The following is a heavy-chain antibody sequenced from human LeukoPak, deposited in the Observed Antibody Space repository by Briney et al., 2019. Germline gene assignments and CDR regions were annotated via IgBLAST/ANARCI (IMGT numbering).Heavy chain of an antibody. CDR1: GYTFTGYY. Sequence: ASVKVSCKASGYTFTGYYMHWVRQAPGQGLEWMGWINPNSGGTNYAQKFQGRVTMTRDTSISTAYMELSRLRSDDTAVYYCARDSKVAAAGTKGNWFDPWGQGTLVTVSS. J-gene: IGHJ5*02. D-gene: IGHD6-13*01. CDR3: ARDSKVAAAGTKGNWFDP. V-gene: IGHV1-2*02. CDR2: INPNSGGT.